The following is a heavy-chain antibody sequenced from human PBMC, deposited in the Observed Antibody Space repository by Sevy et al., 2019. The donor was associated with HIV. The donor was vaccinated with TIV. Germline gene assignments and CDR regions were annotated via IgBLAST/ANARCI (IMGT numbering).Heavy chain of an antibody. D-gene: IGHD3-10*01. J-gene: IGHJ4*02. V-gene: IGHV1-18*01. CDR3: ARDSYYYGMHSSYRPPDY. CDR1: GYNFNTYG. Sequence: ASVKVSCKASGYNFNTYGITWVRQAPGQGLEWVGWIGVNNGKTNYAARLQARISMTADTSTSTVLMELRTLTSDDTAMYFCARDSYYYGMHSSYRPPDYWGQGTLVTVS. CDR2: IGVNNGKT.